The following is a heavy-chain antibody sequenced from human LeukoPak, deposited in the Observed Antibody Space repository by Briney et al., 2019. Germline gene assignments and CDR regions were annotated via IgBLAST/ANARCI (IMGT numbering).Heavy chain of an antibody. Sequence: GGSLRLSCAASGFTVSSNYMSWVRQAPGKGLEWVSVIYSGGSTFYADSVKGRFTISRDDAKNSLYLQMNSLRAEDTAVYYCATGTGSYGVPFDYWGRGTLVTVSS. J-gene: IGHJ4*02. D-gene: IGHD6-19*01. CDR1: GFTVSSNY. V-gene: IGHV3-53*01. CDR3: ATGTGSYGVPFDY. CDR2: IYSGGST.